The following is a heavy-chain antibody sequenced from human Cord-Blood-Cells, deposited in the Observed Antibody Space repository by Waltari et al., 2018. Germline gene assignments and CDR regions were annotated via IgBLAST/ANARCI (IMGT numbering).Heavy chain of an antibody. CDR3: ARDLSTGYYFDY. V-gene: IGHV3-11*01. J-gene: IGHJ4*02. D-gene: IGHD3-9*01. CDR2: ISSSGSTI. CDR1: GFTFSDYY. Sequence: AASGFTFSDYYMSWIRQAPGKGLEWGSYISSSGSTIDYADAVKGRFTIARDTDKNSLYLQMNSRRAEDTAVYYCARDLSTGYYFDYWGQGTLVTVSS.